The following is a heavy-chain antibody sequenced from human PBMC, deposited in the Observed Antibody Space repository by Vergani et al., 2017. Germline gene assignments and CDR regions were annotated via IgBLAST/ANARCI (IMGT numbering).Heavy chain of an antibody. CDR1: GFTFGSYD. V-gene: IGHV3-30-3*01. CDR3: AGDPRTRKPDYFDY. CDR2: TSRDGDIK. J-gene: IGHJ4*02. Sequence: QVQLVESGGGVVQPGRSLRLSCAASGFTFGSYDMHWVRQAPGKGLEWVAVTSRDGDIKYYADSVEGRFTISRDNFRNTLYLHVNSLRAEDTAVYYCAGDPRTRKPDYFDYWGRGTLVTVSS. D-gene: IGHD3/OR15-3a*01.